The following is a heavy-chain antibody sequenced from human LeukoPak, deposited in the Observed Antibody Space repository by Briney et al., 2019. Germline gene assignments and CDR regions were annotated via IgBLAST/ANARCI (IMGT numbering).Heavy chain of an antibody. CDR1: GFTFSSYG. J-gene: IGHJ3*02. V-gene: IGHV3-33*01. CDR3: AGAYCGGDCYSWAFDI. D-gene: IGHD2-21*01. Sequence: GGSLRLSCAASGFTFSSYGMHWVRQAPGKGLEWVAVIWYDGSNKYYADSVKGRFTISRDNSKNTLYLQTNSLRAEDTAVYYCAGAYCGGDCYSWAFDIWGQGTMVTVSS. CDR2: IWYDGSNK.